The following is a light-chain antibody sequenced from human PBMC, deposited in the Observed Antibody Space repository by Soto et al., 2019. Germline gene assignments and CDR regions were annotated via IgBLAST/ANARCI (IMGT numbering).Light chain of an antibody. V-gene: IGLV2-14*01. Sequence: QSVLTQPASVSGSPGQSITISCTGTSSDVGYDNYVSWFQQHPGKAPKLMIYEVSRRPSGVSNRFSGSKSGNTASLTISGLQAEDEADYYCSSYTSSSTPHVVFGGGTKLTVL. CDR3: SSYTSSSTPHVV. CDR1: SSDVGYDNY. CDR2: EVS. J-gene: IGLJ2*01.